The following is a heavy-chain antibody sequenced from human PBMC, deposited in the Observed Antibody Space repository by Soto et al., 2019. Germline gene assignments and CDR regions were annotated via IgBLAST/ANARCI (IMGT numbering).Heavy chain of an antibody. D-gene: IGHD3-10*01. V-gene: IGHV3-21*01. CDR3: ARDHPGAPLGYGMDV. CDR2: ISSSSSYI. Sequence: EVQLVESGGGLVKPGGSLRLSCAASGFTFSSYSMNWVRQAPGKGLEWVSSISSSSSYIYYADSVKGRFTISRDNAKNSLYLQMNSPRAEDTAVYYCARDHPGAPLGYGMDVWGQGTTVTVSS. CDR1: GFTFSSYS. J-gene: IGHJ6*02.